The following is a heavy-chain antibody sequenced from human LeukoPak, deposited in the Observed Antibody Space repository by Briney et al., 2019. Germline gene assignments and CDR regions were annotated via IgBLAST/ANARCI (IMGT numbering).Heavy chain of an antibody. J-gene: IGHJ4*02. CDR2: ISGTGGRT. Sequence: PGGSLRLSCVASGFIFSSYAMSWVRQAPGQGLAWVSRISGTGGRTDYADSVKGRFTISRDNSKNTLYLQMDSLRAEDTAVYYCAIDRSPFDYWGQGTLVTVSP. V-gene: IGHV3-23*01. CDR1: GFIFSSYA. CDR3: AIDRSPFDY.